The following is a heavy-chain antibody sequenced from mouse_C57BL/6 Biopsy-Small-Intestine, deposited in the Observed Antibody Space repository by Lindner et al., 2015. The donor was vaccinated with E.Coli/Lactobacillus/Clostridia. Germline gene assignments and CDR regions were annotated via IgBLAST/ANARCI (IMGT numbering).Heavy chain of an antibody. Sequence: VQLQESGGGLVKPGGSLKLSCAASGFTFSDYGMHWVRQAPEKGLEWVAYINSGSSTIYYADTVKGRFTISRDNAKNTLFLQMTSLRSEDTAMYYCAREGLYAFDYWGQGTTLTVSS. V-gene: IGHV5-17*01. J-gene: IGHJ2*01. D-gene: IGHD2-12*01. CDR3: AREGLYAFDY. CDR1: GFTFSDYG. CDR2: INSGSSTI.